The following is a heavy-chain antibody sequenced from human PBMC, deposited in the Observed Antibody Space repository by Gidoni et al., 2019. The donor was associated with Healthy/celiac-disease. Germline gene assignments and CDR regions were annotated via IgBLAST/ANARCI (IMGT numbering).Heavy chain of an antibody. CDR2: INHSGST. CDR1: GGSFSGDY. V-gene: IGHV4-34*01. CDR3: ARGRGLLAVGATALYYFDY. D-gene: IGHD1-26*01. Sequence: QVQLQQWGAGLLKPSETLSLTCAVYGGSFSGDYWSWIRQPPGKGLEWIGEINHSGSTNYNPSLKSRVTISVDTSKNQFSLKLSSVTAADTAVYYCARGRGLLAVGATALYYFDYWGQGTLVTVSS. J-gene: IGHJ4*02.